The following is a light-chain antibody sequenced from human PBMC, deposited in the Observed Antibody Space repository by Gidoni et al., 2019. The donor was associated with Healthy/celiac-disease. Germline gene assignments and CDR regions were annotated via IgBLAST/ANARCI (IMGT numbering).Light chain of an antibody. J-gene: IGKJ1*01. V-gene: IGKV1-39*01. CDR1: QSISGY. CDR3: QQSYSNPWT. CDR2: AAS. Sequence: IQLTQSPSSLSASVGDRVTITCRASQSISGYLNWYQQKPGKAPKLLIYAASSLQSGVPSRFSGSGSGTDFTLTISSLQPEDFATYYCQQSYSNPWTFXXXTKVEIK.